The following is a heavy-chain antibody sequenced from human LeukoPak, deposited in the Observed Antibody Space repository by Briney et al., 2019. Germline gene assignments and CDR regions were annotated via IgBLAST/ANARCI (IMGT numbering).Heavy chain of an antibody. J-gene: IGHJ4*02. CDR2: ISGSGGST. CDR1: GFTFSNYA. CDR3: ALGKQWLVNY. Sequence: GGSLRLSCAASGFTFSNYAMSWVRQAPGKGLEWVSAISGSGGSTYYADSVKGRFTISRDNSKNTLYLQMSSLRAEDTAVYYCALGKQWLVNYWGQGTLVTVSS. D-gene: IGHD6-19*01. V-gene: IGHV3-23*01.